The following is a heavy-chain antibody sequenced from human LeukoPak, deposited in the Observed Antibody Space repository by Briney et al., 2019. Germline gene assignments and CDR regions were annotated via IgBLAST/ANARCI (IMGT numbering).Heavy chain of an antibody. CDR3: AREASFGVVTYYFDY. D-gene: IGHD3-3*01. J-gene: IGHJ4*02. CDR1: GGSISSGGYY. Sequence: PSETLSLTCTVSGGSISSGGYYWSWIRQPPGKGLEWIGYIYHSGSTYYNPSLKSRVTISVDRSKNQFSLKLSSVTAADTAVYYCAREASFGVVTYYFDYWGQGTLVTVSS. V-gene: IGHV4-30-2*01. CDR2: IYHSGST.